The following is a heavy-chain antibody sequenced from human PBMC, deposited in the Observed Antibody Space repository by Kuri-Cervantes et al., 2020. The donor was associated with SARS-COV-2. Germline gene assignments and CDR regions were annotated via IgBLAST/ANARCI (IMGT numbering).Heavy chain of an antibody. Sequence: KVSCKGSGYSFTSYWSGWVRQMPGKGLEWMGIIYPGDSDTRYSPSFQGQVTISADKSISTAYLQWSSLKASDTAMYYCARRSRPYGDDDAFDIWGQGTMVTVSS. V-gene: IGHV5-51*01. CDR2: IYPGDSDT. D-gene: IGHD4-17*01. CDR1: GYSFTSYW. J-gene: IGHJ3*02. CDR3: ARRSRPYGDDDAFDI.